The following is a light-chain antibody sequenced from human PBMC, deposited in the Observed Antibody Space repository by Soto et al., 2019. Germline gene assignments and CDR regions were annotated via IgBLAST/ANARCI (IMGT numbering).Light chain of an antibody. CDR3: QQYNSYWT. CDR2: GAS. CDR1: QSVSIN. J-gene: IGKJ1*01. Sequence: EIMMTQSPAILSVSPVERATLSCMASQSVSINLAWYQQKPDQVPRLLIYGASSRATGIPARFSGSGSGTDFTLTISSLQPDDFATYYCQQYNSYWTFGQGTKVDIK. V-gene: IGKV3-15*01.